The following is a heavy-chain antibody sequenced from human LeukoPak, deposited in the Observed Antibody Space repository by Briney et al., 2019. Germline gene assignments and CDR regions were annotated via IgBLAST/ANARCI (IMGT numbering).Heavy chain of an antibody. Sequence: SENLSLTCTVSGGSISSYYWSWIRQPAGKGLEWIGRIYTSGSTNYNPSLKSRVTMSVDTSKNQFSLKLSSVTAADTAVYYCARDFTYYDILTGYPRHYFDYWGQGTLVTVSS. CDR1: GGSISSYY. CDR2: IYTSGST. J-gene: IGHJ4*02. V-gene: IGHV4-4*07. D-gene: IGHD3-9*01. CDR3: ARDFTYYDILTGYPRHYFDY.